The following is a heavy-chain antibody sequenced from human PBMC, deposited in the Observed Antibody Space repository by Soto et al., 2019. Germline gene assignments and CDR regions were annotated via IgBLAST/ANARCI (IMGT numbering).Heavy chain of an antibody. CDR3: AHTQYYYDSSGYYANAEYFQH. V-gene: IGHV2-5*02. CDR2: IYWDDDK. J-gene: IGHJ1*01. D-gene: IGHD3-22*01. Sequence: QITLKESGPPLVKPTQTLTLTCTFSGFSLSTSGVGVGWIRQPPGKALEWLALIYWDDDKRYSPSLKSRLTNTKENSKNQVVLTMTNMDPMDTATYYCAHTQYYYDSSGYYANAEYFQHWGQGTLVTVSS. CDR1: GFSLSTSGVG.